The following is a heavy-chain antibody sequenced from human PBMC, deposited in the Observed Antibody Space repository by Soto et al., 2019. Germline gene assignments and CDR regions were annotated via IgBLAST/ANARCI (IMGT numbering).Heavy chain of an antibody. V-gene: IGHV3-23*01. CDR2: ISGSGGST. D-gene: IGHD6-13*01. CDR1: GSILSSYA. Sequence: EVQLLESGGGLVQPGGSLRLSCAASGSILSSYAMSWVRQAPGKGLEWVSAISGSGGSTYYADSVKGRFTISRDNSKNTLFLQMNSLRAEDTAVYYCASPYSSSLDYWGQGTLVTVSS. J-gene: IGHJ4*02. CDR3: ASPYSSSLDY.